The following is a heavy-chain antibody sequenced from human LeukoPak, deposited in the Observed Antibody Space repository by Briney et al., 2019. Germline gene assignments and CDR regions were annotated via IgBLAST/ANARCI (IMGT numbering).Heavy chain of an antibody. CDR1: GFTFSSYA. J-gene: IGHJ3*02. CDR2: ISGSGGST. V-gene: IGHV3-23*01. Sequence: PGGSLTLSCAASGFTFSSYAMSWLRQAPGKGLEGVSAISGSGGSTYYADSVKGRFTISRDNSKNTLYLQMNSLRAEDTAVYYCAKVVRGVLLTGAFDIWGQGTMVTVSS. D-gene: IGHD3-10*01. CDR3: AKVVRGVLLTGAFDI.